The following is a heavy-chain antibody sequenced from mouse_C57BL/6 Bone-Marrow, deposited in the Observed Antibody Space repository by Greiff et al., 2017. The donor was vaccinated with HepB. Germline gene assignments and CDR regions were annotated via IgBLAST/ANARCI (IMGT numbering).Heavy chain of an antibody. D-gene: IGHD1-1*01. CDR2: IDPEDGDT. V-gene: IGHV14-1*01. Sequence: EVQLQQSGAELVRPGASVKLSCTASGFNIKDYYMHWVKQRPEQGLEWIGRIDPEDGDTEYAPKFQVKATMTAATSSNTAYLQLSSRTSEDTAVYYCTPLLLPPFAYWGQGTLVTVSA. CDR1: GFNIKDYY. J-gene: IGHJ3*01. CDR3: TPLLLPPFAY.